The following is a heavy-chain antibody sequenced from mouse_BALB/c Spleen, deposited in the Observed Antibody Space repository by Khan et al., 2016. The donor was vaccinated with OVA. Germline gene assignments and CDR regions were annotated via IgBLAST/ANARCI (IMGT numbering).Heavy chain of an antibody. CDR3: DRQNYYHYNSMDY. J-gene: IGHJ4*01. CDR1: GFSLTNYG. Sequence: QVPLKQSGPGLVAPSQSLSITCTISGFSLTNYGVHWVRQPPGKGLEWLVVIWSDGSTTYNSALKSRLTISKDNSKSQVFLKMNSLQTDDKEVYLSDRQNYYHYNSMDYWGQGNKVTV. D-gene: IGHD2-1*01. CDR2: IWSDGST. V-gene: IGHV2-6-1*01.